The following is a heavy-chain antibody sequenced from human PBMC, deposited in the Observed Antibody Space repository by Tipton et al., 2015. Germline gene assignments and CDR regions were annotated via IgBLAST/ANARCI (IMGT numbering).Heavy chain of an antibody. CDR1: GYTFSSYY. V-gene: IGHV1-46*01. D-gene: IGHD4-23*01. J-gene: IGHJ4*02. CDR3: ARDRDYGGNPDY. Sequence: QLVQSGAEVKKPGASVKVSCKASGYTFSSYYMHWVRQAPGQGLEWMGMINPSDGSTDDTQKFQGRVTMTRDTSTSTVYMELSSVRSADTAVYYCARDRDYGGNPDYWGQGTLVTVSS. CDR2: INPSDGST.